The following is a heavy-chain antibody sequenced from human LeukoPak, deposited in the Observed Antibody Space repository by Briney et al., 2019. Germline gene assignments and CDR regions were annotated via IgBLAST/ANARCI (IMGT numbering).Heavy chain of an antibody. CDR3: ATGPEEGTNWNSWW. CDR2: FDPEDGET. V-gene: IGHV1-24*01. D-gene: IGHD1-7*01. Sequence: GGSLRLSCAGSGFSFSSYGMHWVRQAPGKGLEWMGGFDPEDGETIYAQKFQGRVTMTEDTSTDTAYMELSSLRSEDTAVYYCATGPEEGTNWNSWWWGQGTLVTVSS. CDR1: GFSFSSYG. J-gene: IGHJ4*02.